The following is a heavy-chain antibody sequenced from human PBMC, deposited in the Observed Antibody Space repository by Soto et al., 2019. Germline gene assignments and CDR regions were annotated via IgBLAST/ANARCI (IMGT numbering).Heavy chain of an antibody. CDR1: GFTFSGSA. CDR2: FSGSGGST. V-gene: IGHV3-23*01. J-gene: IGHJ3*02. Sequence: GGSLRLSCAASGFTFSGSAMHWVRQASGKGLEWVSVFSGSGGSTYYADSVKGRFTISRDNSKNTVYLQMISLRVEDTAIYYCMVEAQPLIWGQGTMVTV. CDR3: MVEAQPLI. D-gene: IGHD2-15*01.